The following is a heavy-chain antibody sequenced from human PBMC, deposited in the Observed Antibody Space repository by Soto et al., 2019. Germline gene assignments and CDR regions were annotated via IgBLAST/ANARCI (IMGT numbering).Heavy chain of an antibody. CDR2: INHRGST. CDR1: GGSFSGYY. J-gene: IGHJ5*02. Sequence: SETLSLTCVVYGGSFSGYYWSWIRQSPGKGLEWIGGINHRGSTNYNPSLESRVTISVDTSKNQFSLKLPSVTAADTAMYYCARDGFCTSTTCRGGNWFDPWGQGTLVTVSS. V-gene: IGHV4-34*01. CDR3: ARDGFCTSTTCRGGNWFDP. D-gene: IGHD2-2*01.